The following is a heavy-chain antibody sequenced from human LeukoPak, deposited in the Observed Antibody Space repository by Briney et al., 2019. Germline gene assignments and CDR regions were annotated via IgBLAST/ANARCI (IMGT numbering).Heavy chain of an antibody. V-gene: IGHV4-59*01. CDR1: GGSISSYY. Sequence: PSETLSLTCTVSGGSISSYYWSWIRQPPGKGLEWIGYIYYSGSTNHNPSFKSRVTITIDTSKNQFSLNLSSVTAAGTAVYYCARDRSGVVPGPMPFDYWGLGTLVTVSS. J-gene: IGHJ4*02. CDR2: IYYSGST. D-gene: IGHD3-3*01. CDR3: ARDRSGVVPGPMPFDY.